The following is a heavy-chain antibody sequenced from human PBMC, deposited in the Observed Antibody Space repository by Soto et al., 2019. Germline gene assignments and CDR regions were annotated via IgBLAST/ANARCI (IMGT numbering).Heavy chain of an antibody. Sequence: SETLSLTCTVSGGSISSYYWSWIRQPPGKGLEWIGYINHSGSTNYNPSLKSRVTISVDTSKNQFSLKLSSVTAADTAVYYCARVSGIYYYGMDVWGQGTTVTVSS. V-gene: IGHV4-59*12. CDR2: INHSGST. CDR1: GGSISSYY. CDR3: ARVSGIYYYGMDV. D-gene: IGHD3-10*01. J-gene: IGHJ6*02.